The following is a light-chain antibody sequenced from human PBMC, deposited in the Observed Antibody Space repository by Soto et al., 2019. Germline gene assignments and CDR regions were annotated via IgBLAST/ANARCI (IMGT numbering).Light chain of an antibody. Sequence: ENVLTHSPATLSLSPGERATLSCRARQTVSSYLAWYQQKPGQAPRLLIYDASNRATGIPVRFSGSGSGTDFTLTISSLEPEDFGVYYCQQRSNWPLTFGGGTKVEIK. CDR1: QTVSSY. J-gene: IGKJ4*01. CDR3: QQRSNWPLT. CDR2: DAS. V-gene: IGKV3-11*01.